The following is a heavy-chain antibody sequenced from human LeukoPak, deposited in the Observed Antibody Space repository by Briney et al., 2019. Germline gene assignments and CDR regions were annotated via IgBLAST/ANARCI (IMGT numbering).Heavy chain of an antibody. CDR3: AREGGFYRPLDY. D-gene: IGHD3-3*01. V-gene: IGHV4-4*02. Sequence: PSETLSLTCDVSGGSFTSINWWTWVRQPPGKGLEWIGEVHLDGRTNYNPSLKSRLIMSVDLTENHISLKLTSVTAADTAVYYCAREGGFYRPLDYSGQGTLVTVSS. CDR1: GGSFTSINW. J-gene: IGHJ4*02. CDR2: VHLDGRT.